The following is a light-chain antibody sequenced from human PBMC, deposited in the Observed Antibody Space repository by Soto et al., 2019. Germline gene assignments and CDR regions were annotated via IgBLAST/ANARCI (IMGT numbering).Light chain of an antibody. CDR1: QSVSSSY. V-gene: IGKV3-20*01. CDR2: GAS. J-gene: IGKJ1*01. Sequence: IVLTQSPGILSLSPGERATLSCRASQSVSSSYLAWYQQKPGQAPRLLIYGASSRATGIPDRFSGSGSGTDFTLTISRLEPEDFAVYYCQQYGRSPTTFGQGTKVDI. CDR3: QQYGRSPTT.